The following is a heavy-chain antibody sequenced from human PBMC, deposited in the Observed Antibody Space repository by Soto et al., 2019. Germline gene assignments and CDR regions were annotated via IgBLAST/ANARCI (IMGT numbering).Heavy chain of an antibody. J-gene: IGHJ3*02. Sequence: ALVKVPYKASGYTLTSYDINWVRQATGQGLEWMGWMNPNSGNTGYAQKFQGRVTMTRNTSISTAYMELSSLRSEDTAVYYCARGRSVVDLFDIWGQGTIVTVSS. V-gene: IGHV1-8*01. CDR1: GYTLTSYD. CDR2: MNPNSGNT. CDR3: ARGRSVVDLFDI. D-gene: IGHD2-15*01.